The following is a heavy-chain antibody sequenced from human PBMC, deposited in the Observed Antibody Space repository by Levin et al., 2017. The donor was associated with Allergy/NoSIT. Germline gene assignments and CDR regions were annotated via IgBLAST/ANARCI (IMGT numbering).Heavy chain of an antibody. CDR1: GFTFSSYA. CDR3: ASHPYSSSSRRIDY. V-gene: IGHV3-23*01. D-gene: IGHD6-6*01. Sequence: GESLKISCAASGFTFSSYAMSWVRQAPGKGLEWVSTISSSGGNTYYADSVKGRFTIPRDNSKNTLYLQMNSLRAEDTAVYYCASHPYSSSSRRIDYWGQGTLVTVSS. J-gene: IGHJ4*02. CDR2: ISSSGGNT.